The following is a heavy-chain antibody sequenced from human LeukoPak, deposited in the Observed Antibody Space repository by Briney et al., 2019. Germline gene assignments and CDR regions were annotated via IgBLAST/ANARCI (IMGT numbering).Heavy chain of an antibody. D-gene: IGHD4-17*01. J-gene: IGHJ1*01. CDR2: ISAYNGNT. Sequence: ASVKVSCKPFGYTFTSCGITWVRQAPGQGLEWMGWISAYNGNTNYAQKFQGRVTMSTDTSTSTAYMELRSLKSDDTAVYYCARGGDYEYFQHWGQGTLFTVSS. CDR3: ARGGDYEYFQH. V-gene: IGHV1-18*01. CDR1: GYTFTSCG.